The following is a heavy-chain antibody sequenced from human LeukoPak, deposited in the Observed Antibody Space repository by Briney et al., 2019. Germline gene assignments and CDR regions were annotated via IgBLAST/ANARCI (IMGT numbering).Heavy chain of an antibody. CDR1: GYTLTELS. V-gene: IGHV1-24*01. CDR3: ATANFDWLLLFDY. J-gene: IGHJ4*02. CDR2: FDPEDGET. D-gene: IGHD3-9*01. Sequence: ASVTVSCTVSGYTLTELSMHWVRQAPGKGLEWMGGFDPEDGETIYAQKFQGRVTMTEDTSTDTAYMELSSLRSEGTAVYYCATANFDWLLLFDYWGQGTLVTVSS.